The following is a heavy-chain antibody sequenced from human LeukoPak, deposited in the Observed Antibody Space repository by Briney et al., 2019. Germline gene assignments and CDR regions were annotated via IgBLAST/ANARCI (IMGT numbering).Heavy chain of an antibody. CDR3: GKDLSFRGVIITFWFAP. V-gene: IGHV3-30*18. D-gene: IGHD3-10*01. Sequence: GGSLRLSCAASGFTFSSYGMHWVRQAPGKGLEWVAVISYDGSNKYYADSVKGRFTISRDNSKNTLSLQMNSLRAEDTAVYYCGKDLSFRGVIITFWFAPWGQGTLVTVS. CDR1: GFTFSSYG. J-gene: IGHJ5*02. CDR2: ISYDGSNK.